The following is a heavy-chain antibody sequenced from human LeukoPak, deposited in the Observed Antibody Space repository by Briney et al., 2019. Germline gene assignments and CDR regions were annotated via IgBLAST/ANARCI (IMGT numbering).Heavy chain of an antibody. Sequence: GGSLRLSCVVSGFTFSTSPMGWVRQAPGKGLEWVSSIGGGGFNTHYADSVKGRFSISRDTSTNTLYLEMNSLRADDSALYYCAKDNFGLVPYCFDSWGQGTLVTVSS. CDR2: IGGGGFNT. CDR1: GFTFSTSP. CDR3: AKDNFGLVPYCFDS. D-gene: IGHD2-21*01. J-gene: IGHJ4*02. V-gene: IGHV3-23*01.